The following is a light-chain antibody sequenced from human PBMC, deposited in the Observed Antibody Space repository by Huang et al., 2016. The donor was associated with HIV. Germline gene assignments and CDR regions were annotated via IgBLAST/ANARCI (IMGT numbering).Light chain of an antibody. CDR3: QQYNNWPRT. J-gene: IGKJ1*01. CDR2: GTT. Sequence: EIVMTQSPATLSVSPGERATLSCRAGQSVSSNLAWYQQRPGQSPRLLIYGTTSRATGAPARFSGSGSGTAFTLTISSLQSEDFAVYYCQQYNNWPRTCGQGTKVDIK. CDR1: QSVSSN. V-gene: IGKV3-15*01.